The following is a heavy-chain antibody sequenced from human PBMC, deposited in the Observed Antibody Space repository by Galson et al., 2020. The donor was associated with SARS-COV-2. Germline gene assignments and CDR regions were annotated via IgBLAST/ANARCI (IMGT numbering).Heavy chain of an antibody. D-gene: IGHD5-18*01. CDR3: AREDTAMGLDY. CDR2: ISYDGSNK. J-gene: IGHJ4*02. Sequence: GGSLRLSCAASGFTFSSYAMHWVRQAPGKGLEWVAVISYDGSNKYYADSVKGRFTISRDNSKNTLYLQMNSLRAEDTAVYYCAREDTAMGLDYWGQGTLVTVSS. V-gene: IGHV3-30*04. CDR1: GFTFSSYA.